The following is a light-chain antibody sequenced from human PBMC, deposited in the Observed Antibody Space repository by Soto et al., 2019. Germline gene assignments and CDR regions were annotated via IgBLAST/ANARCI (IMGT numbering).Light chain of an antibody. CDR2: GAS. CDR3: QLDACMRIT. Sequence: GERATVSCRASQSVSSSYLAWYQQKPGQAPRLLIYGASSRATGIPDRFSGSGSGTDFTLTINILQPEDCAPYKSQLDACMRITSGQGTLLE. V-gene: IGKV3-20*01. J-gene: IGKJ5*01. CDR1: QSVSSSY.